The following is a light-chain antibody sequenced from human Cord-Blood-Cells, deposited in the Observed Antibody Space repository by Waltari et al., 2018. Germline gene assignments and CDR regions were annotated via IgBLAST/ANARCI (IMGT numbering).Light chain of an antibody. V-gene: IGLV2-14*01. J-gene: IGLJ3*02. CDR1: SSDVGGYNY. Sequence: QSALTQPASVSGSPGQSITISCTGTSSDVGGYNYVSLYQQHPGKAPKLMIYDVSNRPSVVSNRFSGSKSGNTASLTISGLQAEDEADYYCSSYTSSSTLRVFGGGTKLTVL. CDR3: SSYTSSSTLRV. CDR2: DVS.